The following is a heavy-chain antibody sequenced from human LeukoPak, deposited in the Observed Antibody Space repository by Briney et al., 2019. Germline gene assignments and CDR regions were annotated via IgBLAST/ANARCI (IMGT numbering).Heavy chain of an antibody. Sequence: GGSLRLSCAASGFTFSSYAMGWVRQAPGKGLEWVSAISGSGGTTYYADSVKGRFTISRDNSKNTLYLQMNRLRAEDTAVYYCAKDNGGNQNWYFDLWGRGTLVTVSS. CDR3: AKDNGGNQNWYFDL. D-gene: IGHD4-23*01. CDR2: ISGSGGTT. CDR1: GFTFSSYA. J-gene: IGHJ2*01. V-gene: IGHV3-23*01.